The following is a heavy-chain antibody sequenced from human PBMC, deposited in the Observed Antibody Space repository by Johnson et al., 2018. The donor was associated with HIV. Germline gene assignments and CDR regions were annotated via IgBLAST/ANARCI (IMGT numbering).Heavy chain of an antibody. D-gene: IGHD5-18*01. V-gene: IGHV3-30*19. CDR3: AKGRSPRIQLRTWAFDI. CDR1: GFTFSSYG. CDR2: ISYDGSNK. J-gene: IGHJ3*02. Sequence: QVQLVESGGGVVQPGGSLRLSCAASGFTFSSYGMHWVRQAPGKGLEWVAVISYDGSNKYYADSVKGRFTISRDNAKNSLYLQMNSLRAEDTAVYYCAKGRSPRIQLRTWAFDIWGQGTMVIVSS.